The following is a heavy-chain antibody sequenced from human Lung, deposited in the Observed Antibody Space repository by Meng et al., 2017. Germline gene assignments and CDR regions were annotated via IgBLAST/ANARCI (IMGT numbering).Heavy chain of an antibody. D-gene: IGHD5-18*01. Sequence: EMQLMEDGGGLVQPGGSLRLSCAASGFTFTAFSMTWVRQAPGKGLEWVSTISSTGDSTFYPDSVKGRFIVSRDNSKNTLYLQMNSLRAEDTAIYYCAKEAAMASWGQGTLVTVSS. V-gene: IGHV3-23*01. CDR1: GFTFTAFS. CDR3: AKEAAMAS. CDR2: ISSTGDST. J-gene: IGHJ5*02.